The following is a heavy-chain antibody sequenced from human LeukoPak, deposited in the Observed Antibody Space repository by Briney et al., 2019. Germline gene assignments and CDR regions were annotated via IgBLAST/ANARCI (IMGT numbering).Heavy chain of an antibody. CDR3: ARVRDFWSGHEYFQH. CDR2: INSSSSTI. V-gene: IGHV3-48*02. Sequence: GGSLRLSCAASGFTFSSYSMNWVRQAPGKGLEWVSYINSSSSTIYYADSVKGRFTISRDNAKNSLYLQMNSLRDEDTAVYYCARVRDFWSGHEYFQHWGQGTLVTVSS. J-gene: IGHJ1*01. CDR1: GFTFSSYS. D-gene: IGHD3-3*01.